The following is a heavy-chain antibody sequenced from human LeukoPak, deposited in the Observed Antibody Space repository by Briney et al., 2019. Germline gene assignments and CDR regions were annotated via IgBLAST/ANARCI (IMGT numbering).Heavy chain of an antibody. Sequence: ASVKVSCKVSGYTLTELSMHWVRQAPGKGLVWMGGFDPEDGETIYAQKFQGRVTMTEDTSTDTAYMELSSLRSEDTAVYYCATDKGDTIFGVHFGYWGQGTLVTVSS. J-gene: IGHJ4*02. D-gene: IGHD3-3*01. CDR3: ATDKGDTIFGVHFGY. V-gene: IGHV1-24*01. CDR1: GYTLTELS. CDR2: FDPEDGET.